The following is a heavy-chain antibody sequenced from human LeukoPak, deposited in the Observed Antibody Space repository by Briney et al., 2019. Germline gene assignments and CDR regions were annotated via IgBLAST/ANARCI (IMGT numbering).Heavy chain of an antibody. V-gene: IGHV3-64*01. J-gene: IGHJ3*02. Sequence: GGSLRLSCAASGFTFSSYAMHWVRQAPGKGLEYVSAISSNGGSTYYANSVKGRFTISRDNSKNTLYLQMGSLRAEDMAVYYCARGSIPVGFDIWGQETMVTVSS. CDR2: ISSNGGST. D-gene: IGHD3-3*02. CDR3: ARGSIPVGFDI. CDR1: GFTFSSYA.